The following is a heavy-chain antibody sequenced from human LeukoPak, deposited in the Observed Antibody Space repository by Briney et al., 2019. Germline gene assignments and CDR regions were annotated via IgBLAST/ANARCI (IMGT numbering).Heavy chain of an antibody. D-gene: IGHD2-2*01. CDR1: GGTFSNFV. V-gene: IGHV1-69*13. Sequence: SVKVSYKASGGTFSNFVISWLRQTPGHGLEWLGGVIPMFGTSNYAQNFQGRVTFTADESTNTAYLELSSLTSEDSAVYFCARDHPDIAVIPAAMDVWGTGTTVIVSS. CDR2: VIPMFGTS. CDR3: ARDHPDIAVIPAAMDV. J-gene: IGHJ6*03.